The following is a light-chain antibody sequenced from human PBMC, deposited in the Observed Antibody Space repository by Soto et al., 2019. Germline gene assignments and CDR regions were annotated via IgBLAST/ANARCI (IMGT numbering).Light chain of an antibody. J-gene: IGLJ2*01. V-gene: IGLV2-14*01. CDR2: DVS. Sequence: QSALTQPASVSGSPGQSIAISCTGTNSDIGAYNYVSWYQQLPGRAPRLMIYDVSARPSGVSNRFSGSKSGNTASLTISGLQAEDEAYYYCSSYTTTSTVVFGGGTQLTVL. CDR1: NSDIGAYNY. CDR3: SSYTTTSTVV.